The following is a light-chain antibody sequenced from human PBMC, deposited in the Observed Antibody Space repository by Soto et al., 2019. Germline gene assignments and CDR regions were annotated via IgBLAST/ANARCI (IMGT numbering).Light chain of an antibody. CDR3: QQYNSYWT. V-gene: IGKV1-5*01. J-gene: IGKJ1*01. Sequence: DIQMTQSPSTLSASVGDRVTITCRASQSVSSGLAWYQQKPGKAPRLLIYDASSLESGVPSRSSGSGSGTEFTLTISSLQPDDFAPYYCQQYNSYWTFGQGTKV. CDR1: QSVSSG. CDR2: DAS.